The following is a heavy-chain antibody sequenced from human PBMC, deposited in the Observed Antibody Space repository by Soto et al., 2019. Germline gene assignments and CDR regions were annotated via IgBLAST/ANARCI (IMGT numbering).Heavy chain of an antibody. J-gene: IGHJ4*02. CDR3: ARDAIVVVPAAPDY. Sequence: PVGSLRLSCAASGFTFSSYSMNWVRQAPGKGLEWVSSISSSSSYIYYADSVKGRFTISRDNAKNSLYLQMNSLRAEDTAVYYCARDAIVVVPAAPDYWGQGTLVTVSS. D-gene: IGHD2-2*01. CDR2: ISSSSSYI. CDR1: GFTFSSYS. V-gene: IGHV3-21*01.